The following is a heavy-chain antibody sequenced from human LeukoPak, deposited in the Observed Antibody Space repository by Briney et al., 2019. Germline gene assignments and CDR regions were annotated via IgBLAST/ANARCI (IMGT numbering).Heavy chain of an antibody. CDR3: ARAQSYYYDSSGLVRYFDL. CDR2: IIPIFGTA. CDR1: GGTFISYA. Sequence: VKVSCKASGGTFISYAISWVRQAPGQGLEWMGGIIPIFGTANYAQKFQGRVTITADESTSTAYMELSSLRSEDTAVYYCARAQSYYYDSSGLVRYFDLWGRGTLVTVSS. D-gene: IGHD3-22*01. V-gene: IGHV1-69*13. J-gene: IGHJ2*01.